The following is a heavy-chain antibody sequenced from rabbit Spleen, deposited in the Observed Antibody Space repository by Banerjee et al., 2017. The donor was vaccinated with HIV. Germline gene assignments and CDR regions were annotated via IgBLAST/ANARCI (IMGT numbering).Heavy chain of an antibody. CDR3: ARDLVAVIGWNFKL. CDR2: INAATAKP. CDR1: GFSFGDRDV. Sequence: QEQLVESGGGLVQPEGSLTLTCKASGFSFGDRDVMCWVRQAPGKGLEWIACINAATAKPVYATWAKGRFTISRTSSTTVTLRMTSLTAADTATYFCARDLVAVIGWNFKLWGPGTLVTVS. V-gene: IGHV1S45*01. J-gene: IGHJ4*01. D-gene: IGHD1-1*01.